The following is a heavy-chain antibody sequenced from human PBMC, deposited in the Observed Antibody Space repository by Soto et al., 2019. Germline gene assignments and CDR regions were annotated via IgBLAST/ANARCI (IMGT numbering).Heavy chain of an antibody. V-gene: IGHV1-69*13. J-gene: IGHJ6*02. CDR3: AREFRSIVLIVYAFTGPPYGMDV. Sequence: SVKVSCKASGGTFSSYAISWVRQAPGQGLEWMGGIIPIFGTANYAQKFQGRVTITADESTSTAYMELSSLRSEDTAVYYCAREFRSIVLIVYAFTGPPYGMDVWGQGTTVTLSS. CDR2: IIPIFGTA. D-gene: IGHD2-8*01. CDR1: GGTFSSYA.